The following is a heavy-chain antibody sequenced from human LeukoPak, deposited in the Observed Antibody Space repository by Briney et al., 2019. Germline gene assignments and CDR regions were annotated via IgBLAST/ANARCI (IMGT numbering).Heavy chain of an antibody. D-gene: IGHD6-19*01. V-gene: IGHV1-46*01. CDR2: IDPSSGST. Sequence: ASVKVSCKASGYTFSSYYIHWVRQAPGQGLEWMGIIDPSSGSTIYAQKLQGRVTMTTDTSTSTAYMELRSLRSDDTAVYYCARPRGSSGRGDFDYWGQGTLVTVSS. J-gene: IGHJ4*02. CDR3: ARPRGSSGRGDFDY. CDR1: GYTFSSYY.